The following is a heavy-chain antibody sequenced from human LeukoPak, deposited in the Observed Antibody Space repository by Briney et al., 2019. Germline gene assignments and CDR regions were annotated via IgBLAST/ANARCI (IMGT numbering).Heavy chain of an antibody. D-gene: IGHD5-24*01. Sequence: PSETLSLTCSVSGGYISSYWWNWVRQPAGKALEWIGRMYTNGKTDYNPSLKTRLTMSVDTSRNQFSLKLSSVTAGDTAVYFCARGSREMATIFDSWGQGILVTVSS. CDR2: MYTNGKT. CDR1: GGYISSYW. J-gene: IGHJ4*02. CDR3: ARGSREMATIFDS. V-gene: IGHV4-4*07.